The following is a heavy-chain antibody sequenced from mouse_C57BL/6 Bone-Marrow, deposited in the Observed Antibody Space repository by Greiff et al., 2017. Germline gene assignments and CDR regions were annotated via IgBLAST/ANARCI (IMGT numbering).Heavy chain of an antibody. CDR3: ARWAGGYAMAY. J-gene: IGHJ4*01. V-gene: IGHV1-19*01. D-gene: IGHD1-1*02. CDR1: GYTFTDYY. CDR2: INPYNGGT. Sequence: VQLQQSGPVLVKPGASVKMSCKASGYTFTDYYMNWVKQSHGKSLEWIGVINPYNGGTSYNQKFKGKATLTVDKSSSTAYMQLSSLTSEDSAVYFCARWAGGYAMAYGGQGTSVTVSS.